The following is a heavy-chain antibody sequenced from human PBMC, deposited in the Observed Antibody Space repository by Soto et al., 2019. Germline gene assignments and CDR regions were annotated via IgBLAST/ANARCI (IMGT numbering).Heavy chain of an antibody. D-gene: IGHD1-1*01. Sequence: ASVKVPCKLSGYTLTEISMHWVRQAPTKGLEWMGGFDHEDGETIYAQKFQGRVTMTEDTSTDTAYMELSSVRSEDTAVYYCATHNNWGYYYYGMDVWGQGTTVTVSS. CDR1: GYTLTEIS. V-gene: IGHV1-24*01. CDR3: ATHNNWGYYYYGMDV. J-gene: IGHJ6*02. CDR2: FDHEDGET.